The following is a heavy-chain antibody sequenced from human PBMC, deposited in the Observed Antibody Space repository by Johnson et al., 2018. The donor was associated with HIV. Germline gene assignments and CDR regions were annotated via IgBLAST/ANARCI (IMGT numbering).Heavy chain of an antibody. CDR2: IKSKTDGGST. D-gene: IGHD3-10*01. V-gene: IGHV3-53*01. J-gene: IGHJ3*02. CDR3: ARFENTLSNAFDI. Sequence: VQLVESGGGLIQPGGSLRVSCAASGFSVSGNYMSWVRQAPGKGLEWVGRIKSKTDGGSTGYADSVKGRFTISRDNAKNSLYLQMNSLRAEDTALYYCARFENTLSNAFDIWGQGTMVTVSS. CDR1: GFSVSGNY.